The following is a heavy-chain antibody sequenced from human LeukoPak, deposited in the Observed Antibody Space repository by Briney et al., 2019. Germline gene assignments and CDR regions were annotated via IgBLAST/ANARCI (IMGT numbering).Heavy chain of an antibody. Sequence: GGSLRLSCAASGFTFSNSAMNWVRQAPGKGLEWVSSINNIASHIYYVDSVRGRFTSSRDNAKNSVSLQMNNLRAEDTAVYYCARDPGAYCGGDCYAVGDYFDYWGQGTLVTVSS. J-gene: IGHJ4*02. D-gene: IGHD2-21*01. CDR2: INNIASHI. V-gene: IGHV3-21*01. CDR1: GFTFSNSA. CDR3: ARDPGAYCGGDCYAVGDYFDY.